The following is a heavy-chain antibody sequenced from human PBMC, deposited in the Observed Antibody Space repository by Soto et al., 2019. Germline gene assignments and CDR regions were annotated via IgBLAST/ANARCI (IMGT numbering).Heavy chain of an antibody. D-gene: IGHD5-18*01. J-gene: IGHJ6*02. CDR1: GGTLSNYA. Sequence: QVQLAQSGAEVKKPGSSVKVSCKASGGTLSNYAINWVRQAPGQGLEWMGGIIPVFGRANYAQKFQGRVTITADESTSAAYMEVSSLRSEDTAVYYCARSGAGKSTDMVTLDYDFYAMDVWGQGTTVTVSS. V-gene: IGHV1-69*12. CDR3: ARSGAGKSTDMVTLDYDFYAMDV. CDR2: IIPVFGRA.